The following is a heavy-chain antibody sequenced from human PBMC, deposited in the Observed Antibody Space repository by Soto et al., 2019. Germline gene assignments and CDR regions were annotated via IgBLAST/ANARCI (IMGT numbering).Heavy chain of an antibody. D-gene: IGHD6-13*01. Sequence: QITLTESGPTLVKPTQTLTLTCTFSGFSFSTSAVGVGWIRQPPGKALEWLALIYWDDDKRYSPFLKSRLTITKDTSTNPVVLTMTNMDPVDTGTYYCTLLYWAASGTRYYFDYWGQGTLVTVSS. CDR1: GFSFSTSAVG. V-gene: IGHV2-5*02. J-gene: IGHJ4*02. CDR3: TLLYWAASGTRYYFDY. CDR2: IYWDDDK.